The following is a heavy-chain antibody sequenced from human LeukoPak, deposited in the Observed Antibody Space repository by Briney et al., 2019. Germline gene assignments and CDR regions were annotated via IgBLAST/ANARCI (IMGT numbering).Heavy chain of an antibody. CDR3: AKDQPLGRNSGFDY. J-gene: IGHJ4*02. V-gene: IGHV3-30*18. CDR2: ISYDASNK. CDR1: GVTFSSYG. D-gene: IGHD4-23*01. Sequence: GRSLRLSRAASGVTFSSYGMHWVRQAPGKGLEWVAVISYDASNKYYADSVKGRFTISRDNSKNTLYLQINSQRDEGMAVYYCAKDQPLGRNSGFDYWGQGTLVTVSS.